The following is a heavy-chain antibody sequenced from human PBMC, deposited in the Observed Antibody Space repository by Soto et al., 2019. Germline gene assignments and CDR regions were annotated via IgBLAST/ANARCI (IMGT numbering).Heavy chain of an antibody. J-gene: IGHJ5*02. CDR3: ARGEIAIVNWFDP. CDR1: DGSFSGYY. V-gene: IGHV4-34*01. Sequence: SETLSVTCAVDDGSFSGYYWSWIRQPPGKGLEWIGEINHSGSTNYNPSLKSRVTISVDTSKNQFSLKLSSVTAADTAVYYCARGEIAIVNWFDPWGQGTLVTVSS. D-gene: IGHD3-16*02. CDR2: INHSGST.